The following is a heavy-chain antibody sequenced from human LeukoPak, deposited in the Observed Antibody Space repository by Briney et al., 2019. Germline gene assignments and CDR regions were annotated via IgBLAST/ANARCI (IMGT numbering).Heavy chain of an antibody. V-gene: IGHV3-23*01. J-gene: IGHJ4*02. Sequence: PGGSLRLSCAASGFTFTHYAMSWVRQAPGKGLEWVSSISSSGGSTYYADPVKGRFTISRDDSKNTLYVQMNSLRAEDTAVYYCAKVRTGHYFDYWGQGILVTVSS. CDR3: AKVRTGHYFDY. D-gene: IGHD3/OR15-3a*01. CDR1: GFTFTHYA. CDR2: ISSSGGST.